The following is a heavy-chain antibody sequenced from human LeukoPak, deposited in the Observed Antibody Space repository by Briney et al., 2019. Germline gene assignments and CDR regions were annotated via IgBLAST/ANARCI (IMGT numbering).Heavy chain of an antibody. D-gene: IGHD3-10*01. CDR3: ARDFPGVDYFDY. Sequence: PGGSLRLSCAVSGFAVSSNYMTWVRQAPGKGLEWVSVIYSGGSTYYADSVKGRFTISRDNSENTVYLQMSSLRAEDTAVYYCARDFPGVDYFDYWGQGTLVTVSS. CDR2: IYSGGST. V-gene: IGHV3-53*01. J-gene: IGHJ4*02. CDR1: GFAVSSNY.